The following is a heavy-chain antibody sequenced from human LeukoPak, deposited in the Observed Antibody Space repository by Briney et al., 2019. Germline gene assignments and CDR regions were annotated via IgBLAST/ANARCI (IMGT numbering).Heavy chain of an antibody. CDR1: GFTFSSYA. V-gene: IGHV3-23*01. CDR2: ISGSGGST. J-gene: IGHJ4*02. Sequence: GGSLRLSCAASGFTFSSYAMSWVRQAPGKGLEWASAISGSGGSTYYADSVKGRFTISRDNSKNTLYLQMNSLRAEDTAVYYCAKDRIAARNFDYWGQGTLVTVSS. CDR3: AKDRIAARNFDY. D-gene: IGHD6-6*01.